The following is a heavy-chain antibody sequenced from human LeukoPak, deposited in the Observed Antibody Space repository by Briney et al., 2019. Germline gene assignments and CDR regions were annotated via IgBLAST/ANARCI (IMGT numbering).Heavy chain of an antibody. CDR3: ARDARSGGYCDSSGYPYYFDY. Sequence: ASVKVSCKASGYTFTGYYMHWVRQAPGQGLEWMGWINPNSGGTNYAQKFQGRVTMTRDTSISTAYMELSRLRSDDTAVYYCARDARSGGYCDSSGYPYYFDYWGQGTLVTVSS. CDR1: GYTFTGYY. D-gene: IGHD3-22*01. V-gene: IGHV1-2*02. CDR2: INPNSGGT. J-gene: IGHJ4*02.